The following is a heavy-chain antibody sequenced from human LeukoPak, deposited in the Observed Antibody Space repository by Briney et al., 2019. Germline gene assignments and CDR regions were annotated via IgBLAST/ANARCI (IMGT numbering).Heavy chain of an antibody. Sequence: PGGSLRLSCAVSGFTFSSYAMSWVRQAPGKGLEWVSTISGSGGSTYYADSVRGRFTISRDNSKNTLYLQMNTLRAEDTAVYYCAPDPNKWLRNYWGQGTLATVSS. D-gene: IGHD5-12*01. CDR3: APDPNKWLRNY. J-gene: IGHJ4*02. CDR1: GFTFSSYA. V-gene: IGHV3-23*01. CDR2: ISGSGGST.